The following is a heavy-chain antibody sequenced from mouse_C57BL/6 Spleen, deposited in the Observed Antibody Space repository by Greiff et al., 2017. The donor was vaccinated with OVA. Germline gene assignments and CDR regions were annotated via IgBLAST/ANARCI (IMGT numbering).Heavy chain of an antibody. CDR2: IHPNSGST. V-gene: IGHV1-64*01. D-gene: IGHD1-1*01. J-gene: IGHJ4*01. CDR1: GYTFTSYW. CDR3: ARDYEDYYAMDD. Sequence: VQLQQPGAELVKPGASVTLSCKASGYTFTSYWMHWVKQRPGQGLEWIGMIHPNSGSTNYNEKFKSKATLTVDKSSSTAYMQLSSLTSEDSAVYYCARDYEDYYAMDDWGQGTSVTVSS.